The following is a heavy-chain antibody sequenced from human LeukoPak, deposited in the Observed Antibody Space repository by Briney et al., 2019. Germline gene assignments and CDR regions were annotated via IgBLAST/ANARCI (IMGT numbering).Heavy chain of an antibody. CDR3: VREFAS. J-gene: IGHJ5*01. Sequence: PGGSLRLSCAASGFTFSSYTMNWVRQAPGKGLEWVSSISRGSDNIYYADSVKGRFTTSRDNPKNSLYLQMNSLRAEDTAVYYCVREFASWGQGTLVTVSS. CDR1: GFTFSSYT. V-gene: IGHV3-21*01. CDR2: ISRGSDNI.